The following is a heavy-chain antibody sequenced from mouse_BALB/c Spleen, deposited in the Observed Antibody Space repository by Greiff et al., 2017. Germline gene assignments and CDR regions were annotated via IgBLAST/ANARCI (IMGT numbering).Heavy chain of an antibody. Sequence: VQLQQSGAELVKPGASVKLSCKASGYTFTSYWMHWVKQRPGQGLEWIGEINPSNGRTNYNEKFKSKATLTVDKSSSTAYMQLSSLTSEDSAVYYCARGRALDYWGLGTTLTVSS. CDR2: INPSNGRT. CDR1: GYTFTSYW. CDR3: ARGRALDY. V-gene: IGHV1S81*02. D-gene: IGHD3-1*01. J-gene: IGHJ2*01.